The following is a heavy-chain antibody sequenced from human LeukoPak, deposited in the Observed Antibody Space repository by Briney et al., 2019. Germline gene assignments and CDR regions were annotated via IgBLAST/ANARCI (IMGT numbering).Heavy chain of an antibody. CDR2: IYYSGST. CDR3: ARSSAYGGAFDI. Sequence: SETLSLTCTGSGGSISSYYWSWIRQPSGKGLEWIGYIYYSGSTNYNPSLKSRVTISVDTSKNQFSLKLSSVAAADTAVYYCARSSAYGGAFDIWGQGTMVTVSS. V-gene: IGHV4-59*01. J-gene: IGHJ3*02. D-gene: IGHD3-22*01. CDR1: GGSISSYY.